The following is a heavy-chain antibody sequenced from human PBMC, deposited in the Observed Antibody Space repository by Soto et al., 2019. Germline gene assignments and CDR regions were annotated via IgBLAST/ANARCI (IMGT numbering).Heavy chain of an antibody. CDR2: IIPIFGTS. D-gene: IGHD6-19*01. CDR3: ARWALAVAGTDYGMDV. CDR1: GGTFSSYA. Sequence: QVQLVQSGAEVKKPGSSVKVSCKASGGTFSSYAISWVRQAPGQGLEWMGGIIPIFGTSNYAQEFQGRVTITADESTRTAYMELSSLRAEDTAVYYCARWALAVAGTDYGMDVWGQGTTVTVSS. J-gene: IGHJ6*02. V-gene: IGHV1-69*01.